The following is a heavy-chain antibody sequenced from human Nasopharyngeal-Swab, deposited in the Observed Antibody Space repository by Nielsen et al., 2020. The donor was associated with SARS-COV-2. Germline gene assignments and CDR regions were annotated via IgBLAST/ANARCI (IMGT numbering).Heavy chain of an antibody. V-gene: IGHV3-33*01. CDR2: IWYDGSNE. Sequence: VRQAPGKGLEWVALIWYDGSNEFYADSVKGRFTISRDNSKNILFLQMNSLRAEDTAVYFRARDSATGIAGATGIDFWGQGILVTVSS. CDR3: ARDSATGIAGATGIDF. D-gene: IGHD1-26*01. J-gene: IGHJ4*02.